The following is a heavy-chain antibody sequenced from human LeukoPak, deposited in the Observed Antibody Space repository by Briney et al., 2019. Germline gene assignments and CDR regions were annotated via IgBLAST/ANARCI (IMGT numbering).Heavy chain of an antibody. D-gene: IGHD3-10*01. J-gene: IGHJ5*02. CDR1: GDSISSYY. CDR2: IYTSGST. V-gene: IGHV4-4*07. Sequence: SETLSLTCTVSGDSISSYYWSWIRQPAGKGLEWIGRIYTSGSTNYNPSLKSRVTMSVDTSKNQFSLKLSSVTAADTAVYYCARTYGSGTGPYNWFDPWGQGTLVTVSS. CDR3: ARTYGSGTGPYNWFDP.